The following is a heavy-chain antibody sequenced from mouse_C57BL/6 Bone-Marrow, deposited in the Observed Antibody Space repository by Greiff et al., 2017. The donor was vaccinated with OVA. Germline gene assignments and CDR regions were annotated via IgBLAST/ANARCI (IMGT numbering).Heavy chain of an antibody. CDR3: ARNWGYGSSYGYFDV. Sequence: QVHVKQSGPGLVQPSQSLSITCTVSGFSLTSYGVHWVRQSPGKGLEWLGVIWSGGSTDYNAAFISRLSISKDNSKSQVFFKMNSLQADDTAIYYCARNWGYGSSYGYFDVWGTGTTVTVSS. CDR1: GFSLTSYG. CDR2: IWSGGST. V-gene: IGHV2-2*01. D-gene: IGHD1-1*01. J-gene: IGHJ1*03.